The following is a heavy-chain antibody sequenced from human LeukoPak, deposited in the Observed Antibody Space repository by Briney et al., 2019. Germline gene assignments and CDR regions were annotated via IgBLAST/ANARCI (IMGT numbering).Heavy chain of an antibody. CDR2: ISAYNGNT. Sequence: ASVKVSCKASGYTFTGYYMLWVRQAPEQGLEWMGWISAYNGNTNYAQKLQGRVTMTTDTSTSTAYMELRSLRSDDTAVYYCARIDSYYYDSSGYYDYWGQGTLVTVSS. CDR1: GYTFTGYY. D-gene: IGHD3-22*01. CDR3: ARIDSYYYDSSGYYDY. J-gene: IGHJ4*02. V-gene: IGHV1-18*04.